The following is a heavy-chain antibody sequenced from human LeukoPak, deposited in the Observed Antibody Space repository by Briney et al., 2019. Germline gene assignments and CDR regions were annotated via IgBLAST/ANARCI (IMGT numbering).Heavy chain of an antibody. Sequence: SETLSLTCSVSDGSMKSYHWSWIRQPAGKGLEWIGRIYTSGSTDYNPSLMSRVTMSVDTSKNQFSLKLRSMTAADTAVYYCARAERTVNVFDSSGQAKIVTVSS. V-gene: IGHV4-4*07. J-gene: IGHJ3*02. CDR3: ARAERTVNVFDS. D-gene: IGHD1-1*01. CDR2: IYTSGST. CDR1: DGSMKSYH.